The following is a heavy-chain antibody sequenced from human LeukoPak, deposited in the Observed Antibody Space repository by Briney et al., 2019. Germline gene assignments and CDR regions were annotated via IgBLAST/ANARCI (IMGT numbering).Heavy chain of an antibody. CDR1: GFTFSSYS. D-gene: IGHD5-18*01. CDR2: ISSSSSYI. CDR3: ATHDQIRYSYVDY. V-gene: IGHV3-21*01. Sequence: PGGSLRLSCAASGFTFSSYSMNWVRQAPGKGLEWVPSISSSSSYIYYADSVKGRFTISRDNAKNSLYLQMNSLRAEDTAVYYCATHDQIRYSYVDYWGQGTLVTVSS. J-gene: IGHJ4*02.